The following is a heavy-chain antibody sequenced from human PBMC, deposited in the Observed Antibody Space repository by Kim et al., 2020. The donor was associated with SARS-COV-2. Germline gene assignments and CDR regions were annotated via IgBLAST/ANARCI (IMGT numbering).Heavy chain of an antibody. Sequence: ASVKVSCKASGYTFTSYGISWVRQAPGQGLEWMGWISAYNGNTNYAQKLQGRVTMTTDTSTSTAYMELRSLRSDDTAVYYCARVWREASGYGYYYGMDVWGQGTTVTVSS. V-gene: IGHV1-18*04. CDR3: ARVWREASGYGYYYGMDV. CDR1: GYTFTSYG. D-gene: IGHD5-12*01. J-gene: IGHJ6*02. CDR2: ISAYNGNT.